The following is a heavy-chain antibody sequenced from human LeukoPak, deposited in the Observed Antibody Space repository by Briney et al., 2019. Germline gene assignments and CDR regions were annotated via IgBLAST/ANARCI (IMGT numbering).Heavy chain of an antibody. V-gene: IGHV3-30*18. CDR2: ISHDGSNK. D-gene: IGHD1-26*01. CDR3: AKEFGGSYYYYGMDV. CDR1: GFTFSSYG. Sequence: GGSLRLSCAASGFTFSSYGMHWVRQAPAKGLEWVAFISHDGSNKYYADSVKGRFTISRDNSKNTLYLQMNSLRAEDTAVYYCAKEFGGSYYYYGMDVWGQGTTVTVSS. J-gene: IGHJ6*02.